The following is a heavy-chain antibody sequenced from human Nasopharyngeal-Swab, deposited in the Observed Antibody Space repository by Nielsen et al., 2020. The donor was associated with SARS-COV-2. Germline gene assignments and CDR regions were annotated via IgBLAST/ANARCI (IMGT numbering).Heavy chain of an antibody. CDR1: GASISTYY. V-gene: IGHV4-59*01. D-gene: IGHD2-21*02. Sequence: GSLRLSCTVSGASISTYYWSWIRQSPGTGLESIGCISYSGSTNYNPSLKSRVTISEDTSKNHLSLKLSSVTAADSAVYYCARSSRDWPPKRGALDIWGQGTVVTVSS. J-gene: IGHJ3*02. CDR2: ISYSGST. CDR3: ARSSRDWPPKRGALDI.